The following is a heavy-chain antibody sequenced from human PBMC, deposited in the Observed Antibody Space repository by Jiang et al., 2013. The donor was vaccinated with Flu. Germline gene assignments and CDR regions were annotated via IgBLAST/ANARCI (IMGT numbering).Heavy chain of an antibody. D-gene: IGHD2-15*01. CDR2: INPTGGAA. CDR1: GYPFTAYF. V-gene: IGHV1-46*01. Sequence: GYPFTAYFIHWVRQAPGQRLEWMGIINPTGGAADYAQKFRGRVTMTSDTSTSTVYMELGNLRSDDTAVYYCARDAVVATATAWFDPWGQGTLVTVSS. J-gene: IGHJ5*02. CDR3: ARDAVVATATAWFDP.